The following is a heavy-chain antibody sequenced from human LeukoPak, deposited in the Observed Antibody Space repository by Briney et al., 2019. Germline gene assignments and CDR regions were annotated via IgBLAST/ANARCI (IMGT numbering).Heavy chain of an antibody. J-gene: IGHJ4*02. Sequence: GGSLRLSCAASGFTVSSTYMSWVRQAPGKGLEWVSVIYVGGTTSYADSVKGRFTISRDNAKNTLYLQMNSLRLEDTAVYYCARENLAAAADYWGQGTVVTVSS. CDR2: IYVGGTT. CDR1: GFTVSSTY. CDR3: ARENLAAAADY. V-gene: IGHV3-53*01. D-gene: IGHD6-25*01.